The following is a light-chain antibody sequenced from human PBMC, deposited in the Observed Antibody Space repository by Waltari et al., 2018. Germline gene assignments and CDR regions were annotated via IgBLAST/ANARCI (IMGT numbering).Light chain of an antibody. J-gene: IGKJ4*01. Sequence: EIVLTQSPATLSLSPGERATLSCRPSQSVSSNLAWYQQKPGQAPRLLIYDASNRATGIPVRFSGSGSGTDFTLTISSLEPEDCAVYYCQQRSNLVTFGGGTKVEIK. CDR1: QSVSSN. V-gene: IGKV3-11*01. CDR3: QQRSNLVT. CDR2: DAS.